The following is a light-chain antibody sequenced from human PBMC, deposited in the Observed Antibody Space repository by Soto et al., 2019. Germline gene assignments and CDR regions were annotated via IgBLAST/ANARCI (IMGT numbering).Light chain of an antibody. CDR1: QSINKW. CDR2: KAS. Sequence: DIQMTQSPSALSASVGDRVTITCRASQSINKWMAWYQLKPGKAPQVLIYKASSLQSGVPSRFSGSGSGTEFTLTISSLQPDVFATYFCHQYSDYSRTFGQGTKVEIK. V-gene: IGKV1-5*03. J-gene: IGKJ1*01. CDR3: HQYSDYSRT.